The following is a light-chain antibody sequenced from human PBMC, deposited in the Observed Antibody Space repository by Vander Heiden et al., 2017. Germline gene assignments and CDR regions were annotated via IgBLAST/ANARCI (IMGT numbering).Light chain of an antibody. CDR2: DAS. J-gene: IGKJ1*01. V-gene: IGKV1-5*01. CDR1: QSISNW. CDR3: QQYNTFSPWT. Sequence: DIQMTQSPSTLSASVGDRVTIPCRASQSISNWLAWYQQKPGRAPSLLIYDASTLQSGVPSRFSGSGSGTEFTLTISSLQPGDFATYYCQQYNTFSPWTFGQGTKV.